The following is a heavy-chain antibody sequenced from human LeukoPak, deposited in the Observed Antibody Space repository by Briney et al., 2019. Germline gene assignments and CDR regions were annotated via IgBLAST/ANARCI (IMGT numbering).Heavy chain of an antibody. CDR3: AREFIHRSGEANY. Sequence: PGGSLRLSCVASGFTFSDYYMSWIRQAPGKGLEWISYISSSSSSTNYADSVKGRFTISRDNPKNSLYLLMNSPRAEDTAMYYCAREFIHRSGEANYWGQGTLVTVSS. CDR2: ISSSSSST. D-gene: IGHD3-22*01. J-gene: IGHJ4*02. V-gene: IGHV3-11*05. CDR1: GFTFSDYY.